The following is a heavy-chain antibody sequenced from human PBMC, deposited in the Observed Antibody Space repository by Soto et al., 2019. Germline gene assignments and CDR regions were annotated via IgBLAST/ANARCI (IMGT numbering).Heavy chain of an antibody. D-gene: IGHD3-10*01. CDR1: GYTFASYG. J-gene: IGHJ5*02. CDR2: ISVYSGNT. CDR3: ARDLMAVRPGWFGP. Sequence: QVQLVQSGAEVKKPGASVKVSCKASGYTFASYGFSWVRLAPGQGLEWMGWISVYSGNTNYAQKFQGRVTMTTDTSSNTAYLELGSLSYDDTAVYYCARDLMAVRPGWFGPCGQGTLVTVSS. V-gene: IGHV1-18*01.